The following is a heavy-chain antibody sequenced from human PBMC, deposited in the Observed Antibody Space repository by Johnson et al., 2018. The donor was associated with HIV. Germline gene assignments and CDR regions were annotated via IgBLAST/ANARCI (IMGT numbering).Heavy chain of an antibody. J-gene: IGHJ3*02. V-gene: IGHV3-74*01. D-gene: IGHD3-22*01. CDR1: GFTFSSYW. CDR2: INSVGIST. Sequence: VQLVESGGGLVQPGGSLRLSCAASGFTFSSYWMHWVRQAAGKGMVWVSRINSVGISTTYADSVMGRFTIPKDNAKNTLYLQMTSLRAEDTAVYYCARDAGGGRIVVDYDAFDIWGQGTMVTVSS. CDR3: ARDAGGGRIVVDYDAFDI.